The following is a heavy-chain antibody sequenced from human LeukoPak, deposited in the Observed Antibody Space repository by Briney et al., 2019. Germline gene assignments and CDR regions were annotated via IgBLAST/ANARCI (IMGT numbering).Heavy chain of an antibody. J-gene: IGHJ5*02. V-gene: IGHV3-11*01. D-gene: IGHD2-15*01. CDR3: ARAGCSGGSCYVDP. Sequence: GGSLRLSCAASGFTFSDYYMSWIRQAPGKGLEWVSYISSSGSTIYYADSVEGRFTISRDNAKNSLHLQMNSLRAEDTAVYYCARAGCSGGSCYVDPWGQGTLVTVSS. CDR1: GFTFSDYY. CDR2: ISSSGSTI.